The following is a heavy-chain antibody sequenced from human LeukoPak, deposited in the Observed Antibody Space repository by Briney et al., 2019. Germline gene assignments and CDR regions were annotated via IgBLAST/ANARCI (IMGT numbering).Heavy chain of an antibody. CDR1: GFIFNNYI. J-gene: IGHJ4*02. Sequence: GGSLRLSCAVSGFIFNNYIMNWVRQAPGKGLEWVSVIGSSNSYKFYADSVKGRFTISRDNARNSLSLQMNSLRAEDTAVYYCARVMASGYSEANDYWGQGTLVTVSS. V-gene: IGHV3-21*01. CDR3: ARVMASGYSEANDY. D-gene: IGHD5-12*01. CDR2: IGSSNSYK.